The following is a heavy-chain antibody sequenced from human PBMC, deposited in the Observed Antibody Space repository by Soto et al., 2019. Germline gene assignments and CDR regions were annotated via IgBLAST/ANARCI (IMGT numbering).Heavy chain of an antibody. Sequence: PSETLSLTCTVSGGSISSSSYYWGWIRQPPGKGLEWIGSIYYSGSTYYNPSLKSRVTISVDTSKNQFSLKLSSVTAADTAVYYCARRYCSGGSCYSGPWFDPWGQGTLVTVSS. CDR1: GGSISSSSYY. CDR2: IYYSGST. D-gene: IGHD2-15*01. V-gene: IGHV4-39*01. J-gene: IGHJ5*02. CDR3: ARRYCSGGSCYSGPWFDP.